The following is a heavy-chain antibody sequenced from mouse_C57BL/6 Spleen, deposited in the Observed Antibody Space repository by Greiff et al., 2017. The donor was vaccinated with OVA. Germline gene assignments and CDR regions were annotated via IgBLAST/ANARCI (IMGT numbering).Heavy chain of an antibody. CDR1: GYTFTSYW. V-gene: IGHV1-55*01. J-gene: IGHJ2*01. D-gene: IGHD4-1*01. CDR3: ARFGDWDGVLDY. Sequence: QVQLQQPGAELVKPGASVKMSCKASGYTFTSYWITWVKQRPGQGLEWIGDIYPGSGSTNYTEKFTSKATLTVDTSSSTAYMQLSSLTSEDTAVDYCARFGDWDGVLDYWGQGTTLTVAS. CDR2: IYPGSGST.